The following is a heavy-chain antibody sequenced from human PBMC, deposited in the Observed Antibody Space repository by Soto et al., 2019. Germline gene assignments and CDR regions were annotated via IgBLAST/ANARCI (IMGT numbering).Heavy chain of an antibody. CDR2: IYWDDDK. V-gene: IGHV2-5*02. CDR3: AHRQTYCGGDCYSGFDY. J-gene: IGHJ4*02. CDR1: GFSLSTSGVG. Sequence: QITLKESGPTLVKPTQTLPLTCTFSGFSLSTSGVGVGWIRQPPGMALEWLALIYWDDDKRYSPSLKSRLTNAKDTSKNQVVLTMPNMDPVDTAKYYCAHRQTYCGGDCYSGFDYWGQGTLVTVSS. D-gene: IGHD2-21*02.